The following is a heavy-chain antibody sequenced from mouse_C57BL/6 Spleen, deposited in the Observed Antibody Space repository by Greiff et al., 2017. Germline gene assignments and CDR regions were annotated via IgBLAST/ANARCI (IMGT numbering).Heavy chain of an antibody. CDR3: ARYDGYYAMDY. D-gene: IGHD2-3*01. CDR1: GYTFTSYG. Sequence: VMLVESGAELARPGASVKLSCKASGYTFTSYGISWVKQRTGQGLEWIGEIYPRSGNTYYNEKFKGKATLTADKSSSTAYMELRSLTSEDSAVYFCARYDGYYAMDYWGQGTSVTVSS. V-gene: IGHV1-81*01. CDR2: IYPRSGNT. J-gene: IGHJ4*01.